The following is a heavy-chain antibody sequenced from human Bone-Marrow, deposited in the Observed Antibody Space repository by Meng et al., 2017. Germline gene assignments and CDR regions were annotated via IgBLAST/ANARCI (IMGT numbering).Heavy chain of an antibody. J-gene: IGHJ4*02. D-gene: IGHD3-10*01. CDR2: INPKSGDT. Sequence: QLQLVQSGSEVKKPGASVKVSCKPSGYNCPDYYRLWVRRAPGQGLEWMGRINPKSGDTHYAQKFQARVTMTGDTSISTAYMELSGLRSEDTAVYYCARDPPYGEYGGPFDYWGQGTLVTVFS. V-gene: IGHV1-2*06. CDR1: GYNCPDYY. CDR3: ARDPPYGEYGGPFDY.